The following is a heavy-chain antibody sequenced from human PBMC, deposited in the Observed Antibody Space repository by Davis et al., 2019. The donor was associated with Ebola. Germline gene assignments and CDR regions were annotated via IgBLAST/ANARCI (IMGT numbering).Heavy chain of an antibody. CDR1: GFTFSSYA. D-gene: IGHD3-22*01. CDR3: ATVSAMMGAFDI. CDR2: ISYDGSNK. V-gene: IGHV3-30-3*01. J-gene: IGHJ3*02. Sequence: PGGSLRLSCAASGFTFSSYAMHWVRQAPGKGLEWVAVISYDGSNKYYADSVKGRFTISRDNSKNTLYLQMNSLRAEDTAVYYCATVSAMMGAFDIWGQGTMVTVSS.